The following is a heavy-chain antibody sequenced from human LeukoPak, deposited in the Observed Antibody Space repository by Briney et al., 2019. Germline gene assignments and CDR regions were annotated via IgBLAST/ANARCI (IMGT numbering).Heavy chain of an antibody. CDR2: IYYSGHT. Sequence: PSETLSLTCTVSGGSISSYYWSCIRRPPGKGLEWIGYIYYSGHTNYNHSLKSRVNISVDTSKNQFSLKLSSVTAADTAVYYCARAASYGRDVWGQGTTVTVSS. D-gene: IGHD6-25*01. V-gene: IGHV4-59*01. J-gene: IGHJ6*02. CDR1: GGSISSYY. CDR3: ARAASYGRDV.